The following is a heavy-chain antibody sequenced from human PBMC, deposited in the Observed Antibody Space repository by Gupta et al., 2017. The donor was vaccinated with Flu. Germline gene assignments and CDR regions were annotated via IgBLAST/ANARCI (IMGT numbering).Heavy chain of an antibody. Sequence: QVQLVQSGAEVKKPGASVKISCKASGYSFTSHYMHWVRQAPVQGLEWLGLIIPSSGATSFSQNFQGRVTMTRDTSTSTVYMDLSSLTSEDSAVYYCVTDLGNPFDSWGQGTLVTVSS. V-gene: IGHV1-46*01. D-gene: IGHD4-23*01. CDR1: GYSFTSHY. CDR2: IIPSSGAT. J-gene: IGHJ4*02. CDR3: VTDLGNPFDS.